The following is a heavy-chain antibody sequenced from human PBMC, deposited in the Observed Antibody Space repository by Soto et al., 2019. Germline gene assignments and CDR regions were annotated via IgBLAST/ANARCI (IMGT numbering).Heavy chain of an antibody. Sequence: ASVKVSCKASGYTFTSYAMHWVRQAPGQRLEWMGWINAGNGNTKYSQKFQGRVTITRGTSASTAYMELSSLRSEDTAVYYCARVPRADDFWSGYNYWGQGTLVTVSS. CDR1: GYTFTSYA. CDR3: ARVPRADDFWSGYNY. D-gene: IGHD3-3*01. CDR2: INAGNGNT. V-gene: IGHV1-3*01. J-gene: IGHJ4*02.